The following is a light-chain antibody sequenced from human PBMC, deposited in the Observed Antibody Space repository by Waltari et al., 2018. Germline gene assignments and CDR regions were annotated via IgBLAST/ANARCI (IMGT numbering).Light chain of an antibody. CDR1: SNDVGSYTL. J-gene: IGLJ1*01. V-gene: IGLV2-23*02. Sequence: QSALTQPASVSGSPGQSITISCPGTSNDVGSYTLASWYQQRPGKAPKFIIYEVNRRPSGLSSRFSGSKSGNTASLTISGLQAEDEADYFCCSYAGVTTFYVFGTGTRVTVL. CDR3: CSYAGVTTFYV. CDR2: EVN.